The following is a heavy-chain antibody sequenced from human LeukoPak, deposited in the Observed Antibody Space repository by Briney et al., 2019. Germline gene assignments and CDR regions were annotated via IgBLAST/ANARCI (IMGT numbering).Heavy chain of an antibody. J-gene: IGHJ4*02. Sequence: SVKVSCTASGGTFSSYAISWGRQAPGQGLEWMGGIIPIFGTANYAQKFQGRVTITADESTSTAYMELSSLRSEDTAVYYCARASLDGYNQRYYFDYWGQGTLVTVPS. V-gene: IGHV1-69*01. CDR1: GGTFSSYA. D-gene: IGHD5-24*01. CDR2: IIPIFGTA. CDR3: ARASLDGYNQRYYFDY.